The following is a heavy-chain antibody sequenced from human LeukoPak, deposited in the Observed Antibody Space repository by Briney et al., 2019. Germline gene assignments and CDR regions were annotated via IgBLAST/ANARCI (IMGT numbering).Heavy chain of an antibody. CDR2: ISYDGSVK. CDR3: AREGLTARDAFDI. D-gene: IGHD3-16*01. V-gene: IGHV3-30-3*01. CDR1: GFTFSSYA. J-gene: IGHJ3*02. Sequence: PGGSLRLSCAASGFTFSSYAIHWVRQAPGKGLEWVSIISYDGSVKFYADSVKGRFTISRDHSKDTLFLQMNSLRAEDTAVYYCAREGLTARDAFDIWGQGTMVTVSS.